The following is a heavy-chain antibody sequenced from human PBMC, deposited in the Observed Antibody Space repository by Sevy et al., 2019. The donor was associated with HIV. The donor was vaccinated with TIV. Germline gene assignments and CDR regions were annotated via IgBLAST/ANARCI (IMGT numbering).Heavy chain of an antibody. CDR1: NYSISNGYY. Sequence: SETLSLTCAVSNYSISNGYYWGWLRQPPGKGLEWIGNIYPSGSTYYNPSLKSRVTISVDTSKNQFSLKLSSVTAADSAVSYCARGSGGHILDYYGLEVWAQGTTVTVSS. D-gene: IGHD2-15*01. J-gene: IGHJ6*02. CDR3: ARGSGGHILDYYGLEV. CDR2: IYPSGST. V-gene: IGHV4-38-2*01.